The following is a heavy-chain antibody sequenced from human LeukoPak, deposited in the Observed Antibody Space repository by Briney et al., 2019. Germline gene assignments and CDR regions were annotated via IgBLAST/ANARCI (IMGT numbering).Heavy chain of an antibody. Sequence: PGGSLRLSCAASGFTFSNYAMSWVRQAPGKGLEWVSAISSGGGGTYFADSVKGRFTISRDNSKNTLYLQMNSLRAEDTAVYYCASHVRAFLTYFDYWGQGTLVTVSS. J-gene: IGHJ4*02. V-gene: IGHV3-23*01. D-gene: IGHD3-9*01. CDR2: ISSGGGGT. CDR3: ASHVRAFLTYFDY. CDR1: GFTFSNYA.